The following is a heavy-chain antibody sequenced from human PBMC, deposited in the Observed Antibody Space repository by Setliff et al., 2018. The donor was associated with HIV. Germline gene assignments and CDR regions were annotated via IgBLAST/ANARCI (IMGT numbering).Heavy chain of an antibody. CDR2: VYYTGST. D-gene: IGHD1-26*01. CDR3: ARDRYAWEIDY. Sequence: SETLSLTCTVSSDSIRFYYWTWIRQPPGKGLEWIGNVYYTGSTNYNPSLKSRITISIDTSKSQFSLKLTSVAAADTAVYYCARDRYAWEIDYWGQGTLVTVSS. J-gene: IGHJ4*02. V-gene: IGHV4-59*01. CDR1: SDSIRFYY.